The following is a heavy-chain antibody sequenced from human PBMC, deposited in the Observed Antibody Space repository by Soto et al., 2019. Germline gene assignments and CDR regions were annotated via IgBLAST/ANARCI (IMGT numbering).Heavy chain of an antibody. CDR2: INPNSGGT. V-gene: IGHV1-2*04. D-gene: IGHD2-15*01. Sequence: GASVKVSCKASGYTFTGYYMHWVRQAPGQGLEWMGWINPNSGGTNYAQKFQGWVTMTRDTSISTAYMERSRLRSDETAVYYCARDRSGGSCYSGGCQRVRIDVGGQGTTVTVPS. J-gene: IGHJ6*01. CDR1: GYTFTGYY. CDR3: ARDRSGGSCYSGGCQRVRIDV.